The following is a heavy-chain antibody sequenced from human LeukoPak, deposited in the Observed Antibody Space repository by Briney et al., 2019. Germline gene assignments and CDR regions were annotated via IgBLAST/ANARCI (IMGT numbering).Heavy chain of an antibody. CDR3: ARQGGSNFDY. D-gene: IGHD1-26*01. CDR2: IYPGDSDT. V-gene: IGHV5-51*01. CDR1: GYSFTNYW. J-gene: IGHJ4*02. Sequence: GESLQISCKGSGYSFTNYWIAWVRPVPGKGLEWMGIIYPGDSDTRYSPSFQGQVTVSADKSITTAYLQWSSLKASDTAMYYCARQGGSNFDYWGQGTLVTVSS.